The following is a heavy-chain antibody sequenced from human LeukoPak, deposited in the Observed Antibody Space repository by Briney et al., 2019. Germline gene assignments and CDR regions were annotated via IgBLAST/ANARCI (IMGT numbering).Heavy chain of an antibody. D-gene: IGHD2-15*01. J-gene: IGHJ5*02. CDR3: ARQGSLSYCSGGSCWFDL. Sequence: SETLSLTCTVSGGSITTSSYYCGWIRQPPGKGLEWIGSIYYSGSTYSNPSLKSRVTISVDTSKNQFSLKLYSVSAADTAVYHCARQGSLSYCSGGSCWFDLWGQGTLVTVSS. V-gene: IGHV4-39*01. CDR2: IYYSGST. CDR1: GGSITTSSYY.